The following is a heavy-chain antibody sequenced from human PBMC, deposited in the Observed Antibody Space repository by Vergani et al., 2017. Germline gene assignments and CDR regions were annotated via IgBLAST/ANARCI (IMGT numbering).Heavy chain of an antibody. CDR3: ARTESFILRYFHWAL. D-gene: IGHD3-9*01. J-gene: IGHJ4*02. CDR2: IYHSGGA. V-gene: IGHV4-39*01. CDR1: GGSITSSSYY. Sequence: QLHLQESGPGLVKPSETLSLTCTVSGGSITSSSYYWGWIRQPPGKGREWIGNIYHSGGAYYNPSIKGRVTISVDTSKNQFSLEVTSVTAADTAIYFCARTESFILRYFHWALWGQGTLVTVSS.